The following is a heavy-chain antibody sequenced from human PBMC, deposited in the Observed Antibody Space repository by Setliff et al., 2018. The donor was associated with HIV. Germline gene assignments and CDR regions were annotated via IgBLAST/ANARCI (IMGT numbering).Heavy chain of an antibody. Sequence: PSETLSLTCAVSGGSISSSDWWSWVRQPPGKGLEWIGEINHSGSTNYNPSLKSRATISVDKSKKQFSLKVTSVTAADTAVYYCARDPRPSNYRHLWYFGFWGQGTLVTVSS. CDR3: ARDPRPSNYRHLWYFGF. CDR2: INHSGST. J-gene: IGHJ4*02. D-gene: IGHD1-7*01. V-gene: IGHV4-4*02. CDR1: GGSISSSDW.